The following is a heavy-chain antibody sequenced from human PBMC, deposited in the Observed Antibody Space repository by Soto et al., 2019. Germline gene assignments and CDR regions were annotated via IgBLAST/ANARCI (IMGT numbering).Heavy chain of an antibody. J-gene: IGHJ6*02. Sequence: ASVKVSCKASGYTFTSYYMHWVRQAPGQGLEWMGIINPSGGSTSYAQKFQGRVTMTRDTSTSTVYMELSSLRSEDTAVYYCARDPRSDYGSGSPYGMDVWGQGTTVTVSS. CDR3: ARDPRSDYGSGSPYGMDV. CDR2: INPSGGST. V-gene: IGHV1-46*01. D-gene: IGHD3-10*01. CDR1: GYTFTSYY.